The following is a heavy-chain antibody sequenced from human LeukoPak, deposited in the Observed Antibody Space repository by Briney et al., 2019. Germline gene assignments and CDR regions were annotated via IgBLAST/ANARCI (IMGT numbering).Heavy chain of an antibody. J-gene: IGHJ6*04. V-gene: IGHV3-30-3*01. D-gene: IGHD2-2*01. Sequence: PGGSLRLSCAASGFTFSSYAMHWVRQAPGKGLEWVAVISYDGSNKYYADSVKGRFTISRDNFKNTLYLQMNGLRLEDTAVYYCATLRDIVVVPTTPTDVWGKGTTVIVSS. CDR2: ISYDGSNK. CDR1: GFTFSSYA. CDR3: ATLRDIVVVPTTPTDV.